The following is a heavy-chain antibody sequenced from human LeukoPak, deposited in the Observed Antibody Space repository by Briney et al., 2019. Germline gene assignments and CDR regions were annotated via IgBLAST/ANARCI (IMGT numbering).Heavy chain of an antibody. CDR1: GYTFTGYY. V-gene: IGHV1-2*02. J-gene: IGHJ4*02. D-gene: IGHD5-18*01. Sequence: ASVKVSCKASGYTFTGYYMHWMRQAPGQGLEWMGWINPKSGGTNYAQKFQGRVTMTRDTSISTAYMELSRLRSDDTAVYYCAREGNTAMASHFDYWGQGTLVTVSS. CDR2: INPKSGGT. CDR3: AREGNTAMASHFDY.